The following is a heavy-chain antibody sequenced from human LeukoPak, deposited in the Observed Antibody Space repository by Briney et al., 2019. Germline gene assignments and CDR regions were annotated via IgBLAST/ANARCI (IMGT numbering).Heavy chain of an antibody. D-gene: IGHD3-22*01. V-gene: IGHV3-21*01. CDR2: ISSSSSYI. CDR3: ARARRYYDSSGYPHFDY. CDR1: GFTFSSYS. J-gene: IGHJ4*02. Sequence: KPGGSLRLSCAASGFTFSSYSMNWVRQAPGKGLEWVSSISSSSSYIYYADSVKGRFTISRDNAKNSLYLQMNSLSAEDTAVYYCARARRYYDSSGYPHFDYWGQGTLVTVSS.